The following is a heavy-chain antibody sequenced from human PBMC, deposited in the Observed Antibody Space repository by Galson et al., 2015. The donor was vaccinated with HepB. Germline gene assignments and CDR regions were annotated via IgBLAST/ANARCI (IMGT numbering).Heavy chain of an antibody. V-gene: IGHV1-18*01. Sequence: QSGAEVKTPGASVKVSCKASGYTYRNYGINWLRQAPGQGLEWMGWISPNNGDTFYAQNLQGRVTMTTDTSTSTAYMELRSLRSDDTAVYFCARSGRWVTRTYYGVDVWGQGTTVTVSS. CDR2: ISPNNGDT. CDR3: ARSGRWVTRTYYGVDV. CDR1: GYTYRNYG. J-gene: IGHJ6*02. D-gene: IGHD1-26*01.